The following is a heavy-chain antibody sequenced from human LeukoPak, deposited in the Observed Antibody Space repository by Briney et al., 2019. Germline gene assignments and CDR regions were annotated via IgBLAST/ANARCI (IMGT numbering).Heavy chain of an antibody. Sequence: PGGSLRLSCAASGFTFSSYAMHWVRQAPGKGLEWVAVISYDGSNKYYADSVKGRFTISRDNSKNTLYLQMNSLRAEDTAVYYCARASREVVVITWVGYWGQGTLVTVSS. V-gene: IGHV3-30*04. CDR3: ARASREVVVITWVGY. CDR1: GFTFSSYA. J-gene: IGHJ4*02. D-gene: IGHD3-22*01. CDR2: ISYDGSNK.